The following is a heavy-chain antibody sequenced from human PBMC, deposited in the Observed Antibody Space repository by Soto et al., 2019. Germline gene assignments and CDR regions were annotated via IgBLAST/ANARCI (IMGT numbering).Heavy chain of an antibody. CDR3: ARRGEMATFTQYTWCDP. CDR1: GFTFSSYT. J-gene: IGHJ5*02. D-gene: IGHD5-12*01. V-gene: IGHV3-48*01. Sequence: EVQLVESGGGLVQPGGSLRLSCAASGFTFSSYTMTWVRQSPGKGQEWVSYIRISSNTKYYADTVNGRFTISRDNAKNSRHLQMNSLRADDTPVNYCARRGEMATFTQYTWCDPWGQGTLLTVSS. CDR2: IRISSNTK.